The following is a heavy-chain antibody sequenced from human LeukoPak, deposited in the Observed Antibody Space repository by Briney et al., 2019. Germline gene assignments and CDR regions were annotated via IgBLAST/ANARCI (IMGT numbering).Heavy chain of an antibody. CDR2: ISYDGYNK. CDR1: GFTFSSYG. V-gene: IGHV3-30*03. J-gene: IGHJ4*02. Sequence: GGSLRLSCAASGFTFSSYGMHWVRQAPGRGLEWVAVISYDGYNKYYADSVKGRFTISRDNSKSTLYLQMNSLRAEDTAVFYCARELEGNFDYWGQGTLVTVSS. CDR3: ARELEGNFDY.